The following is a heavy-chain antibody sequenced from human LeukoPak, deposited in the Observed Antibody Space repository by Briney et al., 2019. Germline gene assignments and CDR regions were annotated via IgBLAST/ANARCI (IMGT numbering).Heavy chain of an antibody. Sequence: GASVTVSCKASGYTFTGYYMHWVRQAPGQGLEWMGWINPNSGGTNYAQKFQGRVTVTRDTSISTAYMELSRLRSDDTAVYYCASGTIFGVVGGYYYYMDVWGKGTTVTVSS. J-gene: IGHJ6*03. CDR3: ASGTIFGVVGGYYYYMDV. CDR2: INPNSGGT. V-gene: IGHV1-2*02. CDR1: GYTFTGYY. D-gene: IGHD3-3*01.